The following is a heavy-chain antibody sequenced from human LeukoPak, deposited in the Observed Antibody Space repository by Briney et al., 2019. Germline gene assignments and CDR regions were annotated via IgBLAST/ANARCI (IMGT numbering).Heavy chain of an antibody. J-gene: IGHJ6*02. CDR1: GYTFTSYG. V-gene: IGHV1-18*01. CDR3: ARDEGPPSYSSGWYYPYYYYYGMDV. CDR2: ISAYNGNT. Sequence: GASVKVSCKASGYTFTSYGISWVRQVPGQGLEWMGWISAYNGNTNYAQKLQGRVTMTTDTSTSTAYMELRSLRSDDTAVYYCARDEGPPSYSSGWYYPYYYYYGMDVWGQGTTVTVSS. D-gene: IGHD6-19*01.